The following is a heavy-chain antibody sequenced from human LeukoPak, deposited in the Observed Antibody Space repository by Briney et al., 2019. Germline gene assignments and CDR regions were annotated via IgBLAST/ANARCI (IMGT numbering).Heavy chain of an antibody. CDR1: SGSLSSHY. J-gene: IGHJ4*02. V-gene: IGHV4-59*11. D-gene: IGHD3-3*01. Sequence: SETLSLTCTVSSGSLSSHYWSWIRQPPGKGLEWIWYIYYSGIINYNPSLKSRVTISVDMSKNQFSLKLSSVTAADTAVYYCARRGVFWSNYYDHIDYWGQGTPVTVSS. CDR3: ARRGVFWSNYYDHIDY. CDR2: IYYSGII.